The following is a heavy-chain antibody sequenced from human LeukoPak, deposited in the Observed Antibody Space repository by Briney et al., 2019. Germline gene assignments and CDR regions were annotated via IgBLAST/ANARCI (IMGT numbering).Heavy chain of an antibody. Sequence: GGSLRLSCAASGFTFSSYAMHWVRQAPGKGLEWVAVISYDGSNKYYADSVKGRITISRDNSKNTLYLQMNSLRAEDTAVYYCASGARRGYSGSNDYWGQGTLVTVSS. V-gene: IGHV3-30*04. CDR1: GFTFSSYA. CDR3: ASGARRGYSGSNDY. D-gene: IGHD5-12*01. CDR2: ISYDGSNK. J-gene: IGHJ4*02.